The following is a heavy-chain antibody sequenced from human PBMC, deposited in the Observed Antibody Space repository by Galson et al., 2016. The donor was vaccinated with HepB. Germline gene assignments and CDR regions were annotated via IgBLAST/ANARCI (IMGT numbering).Heavy chain of an antibody. V-gene: IGHV5-51*01. J-gene: IGHJ3*02. Sequence: QSGAEVKKPGESLKISCQGSGFKFSSYWIAWVRQMPGKGLEWMGMIYPGDSDTRYSPSFQGQVTISADKSNTTAYLQWSSLKASETAMYYCARSRGGGSYYIAFDIWGQGTMVTVSS. CDR1: GFKFSSYW. CDR2: IYPGDSDT. D-gene: IGHD1-26*01. CDR3: ARSRGGGSYYIAFDI.